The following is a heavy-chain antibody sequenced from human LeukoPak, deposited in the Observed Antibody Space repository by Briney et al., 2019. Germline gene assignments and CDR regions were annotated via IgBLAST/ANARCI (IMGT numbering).Heavy chain of an antibody. CDR2: IYYSGST. D-gene: IGHD3-3*01. CDR1: GGSISSHY. CDR3: ARDSQLYNLWSGYFGGQYYYYMDV. Sequence: PSETLSLTCTVSGGSISSHYWSWIRQPPGKGVEWIGYIYYSGSTNYNPSLKRRVTISVDTSNNQFSLTLSSVTAADTAVYYCARDSQLYNLWSGYFGGQYYYYMDVWGKGTTVTVSS. J-gene: IGHJ6*03. V-gene: IGHV4-59*11.